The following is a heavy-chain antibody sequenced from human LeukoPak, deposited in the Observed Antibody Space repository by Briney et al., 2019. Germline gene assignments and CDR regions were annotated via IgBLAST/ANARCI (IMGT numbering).Heavy chain of an antibody. V-gene: IGHV3-23*01. CDR1: GFTFRNYA. D-gene: IGHD3-10*01. CDR2: ISGSCGST. J-gene: IGHJ6*02. CDR3: AKCVMAGGGYYYGMDV. Sequence: SGGSLRLSCAASGFTFRNYAINWVRQAPGKGLECVSSISGSCGSTYCADAVKGRFTISRDNYKNKLYLQMNSLRDEDTAVYYCAKCVMAGGGYYYGMDVWGQGTTVTVSS.